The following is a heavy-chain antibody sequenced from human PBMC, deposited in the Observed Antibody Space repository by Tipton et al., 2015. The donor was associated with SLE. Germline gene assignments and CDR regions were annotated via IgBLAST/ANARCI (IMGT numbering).Heavy chain of an antibody. CDR1: GYTFTSYA. Sequence: QVQLVQSGAEVKKPGASVKVSCKASGYTFTSYAMHWVRQDPGQRLEWMGWINAGNGNTKYSQKFQGRVTITRDTSASTAYMELSSLRSEDTAVYYCASCSSTSYYYYMDVWGKGTTVTVSS. CDR3: ASCSSTSYYYYMDV. D-gene: IGHD2-2*01. CDR2: INAGNGNT. J-gene: IGHJ6*03. V-gene: IGHV1-3*01.